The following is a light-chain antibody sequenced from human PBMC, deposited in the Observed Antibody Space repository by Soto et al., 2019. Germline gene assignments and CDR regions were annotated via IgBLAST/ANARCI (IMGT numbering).Light chain of an antibody. Sequence: SYELTQAPSVSVSPGQTVRITCSGDTLPKQYAYWYQQKAGQAPLLVIYRDTERASGIPERFTGSSSGTTVTLTISGVQAEDEAEYHCQSSDTSGRSVVFGGGTKLTLL. J-gene: IGLJ2*01. CDR3: QSSDTSGRSVV. CDR1: TLPKQY. CDR2: RDT. V-gene: IGLV3-25*02.